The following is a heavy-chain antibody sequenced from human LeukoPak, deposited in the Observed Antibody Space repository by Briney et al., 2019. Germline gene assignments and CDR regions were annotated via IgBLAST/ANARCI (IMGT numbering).Heavy chain of an antibody. V-gene: IGHV3-15*01. Sequence: GGSLSLSCAASGFTFSNAWMSWVRQAPGKGLEWVGRIKSKTDGGTTDYAAPVKGRFTISRDDSKNTLYLQMNSLKTEDTAVYYCTKKNAGFGELTDYWGQGTLVTVSS. J-gene: IGHJ4*02. CDR1: GFTFSNAW. D-gene: IGHD3-10*01. CDR3: TKKNAGFGELTDY. CDR2: IKSKTDGGTT.